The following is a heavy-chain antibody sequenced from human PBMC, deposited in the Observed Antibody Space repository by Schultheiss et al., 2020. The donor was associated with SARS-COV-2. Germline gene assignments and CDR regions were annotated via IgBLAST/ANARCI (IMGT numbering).Heavy chain of an antibody. D-gene: IGHD6-19*01. CDR3: ASSGKGSSGWYGAFDI. V-gene: IGHV1-69*04. CDR2: IIPILGIA. J-gene: IGHJ3*02. CDR1: GGTFSSYA. Sequence: SVKVSCKASGGTFSSYAISWVRQAPGQGLEWMGRIIPILGIANYAQKFQGRVTITADKSTSTAYMELSSLRSEDTAVYYCASSGKGSSGWYGAFDIWGQLTLVNVSS.